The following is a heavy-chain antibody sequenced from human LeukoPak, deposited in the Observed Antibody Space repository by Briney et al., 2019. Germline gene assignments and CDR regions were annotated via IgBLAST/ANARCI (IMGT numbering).Heavy chain of an antibody. J-gene: IGHJ4*02. CDR1: GGSISSSDYY. Sequence: SETLSLTCTVSGGSISSSDYYWGWIRQPPGKGLEWIGSIYYRGSTYYNPSLKSRVTISVDTSKNQFSLELSSVTAADTAVYYCARQYSSTWSSMHFDYWGQGTLVTVSS. CDR2: IYYRGST. V-gene: IGHV4-39*01. CDR3: ARQYSSTWSSMHFDY. D-gene: IGHD6-13*01.